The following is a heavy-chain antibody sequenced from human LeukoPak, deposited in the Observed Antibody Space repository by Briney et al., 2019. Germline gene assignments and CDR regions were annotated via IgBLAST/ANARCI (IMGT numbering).Heavy chain of an antibody. J-gene: IGHJ4*02. CDR3: ARVVGARYSYGYVGYYFDY. CDR1: GGTFSSYA. CDR2: IIPVLGIA. Sequence: ASVKVSCKASGGTFSSYAISWVRQAPGQGLEWMGRIIPVLGIANYAQKFQGRVTITADKSTSTAYMELSSLRSEDTAVYYCARVVGARYSYGYVGYYFDYWGQGTLVTASS. D-gene: IGHD5-18*01. V-gene: IGHV1-69*04.